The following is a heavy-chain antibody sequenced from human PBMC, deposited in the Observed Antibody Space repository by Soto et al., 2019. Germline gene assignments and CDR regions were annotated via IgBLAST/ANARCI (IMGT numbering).Heavy chain of an antibody. Sequence: GGSLRLSCAASGFTFDDYTMHWVRQAPGKGLEWVSLISRDGGRTHYADSVKGRFTISRDNSKNSLFLQMNSLRTEDTALYYCAKGAVVVNYFFDYWGQGALVTAPQ. CDR2: ISRDGGRT. D-gene: IGHD3-22*01. CDR3: AKGAVVVNYFFDY. V-gene: IGHV3-43*01. CDR1: GFTFDDYT. J-gene: IGHJ4*02.